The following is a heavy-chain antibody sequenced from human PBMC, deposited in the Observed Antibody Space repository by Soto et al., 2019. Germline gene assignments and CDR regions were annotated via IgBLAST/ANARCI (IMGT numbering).Heavy chain of an antibody. V-gene: IGHV3-23*01. J-gene: IGHJ6*02. CDR3: SGSGSYSPVEVGEGMDV. Sequence: DVQLLESGGGLVQPGGSLRLSCAASGFTFSAYNMMWVRQAPGKGLEWVSLISGDGAITYYADSVKGRFAIFRDNSKNTLYLQMNSLRAEDTAVYYCSGSGSYSPVEVGEGMDVWGQGTTVTVSS. CDR2: ISGDGAIT. CDR1: GFTFSAYN. D-gene: IGHD3-10*01.